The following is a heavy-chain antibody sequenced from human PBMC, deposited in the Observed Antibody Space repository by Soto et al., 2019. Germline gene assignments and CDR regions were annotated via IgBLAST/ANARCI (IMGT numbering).Heavy chain of an antibody. Sequence: GGSLRLSCAASGLTFSSCAMGWVRQAPGKGLEWVSDIIDSGGSTYYADSVKGRFTISRDNSKSTLYLQMNSLRAEDTALYYCAKGRSYYYYSGVDVWGQGTTVTVSS. CDR1: GLTFSSCA. J-gene: IGHJ6*02. CDR2: IIDSGGST. CDR3: AKGRSYYYYSGVDV. V-gene: IGHV3-23*01.